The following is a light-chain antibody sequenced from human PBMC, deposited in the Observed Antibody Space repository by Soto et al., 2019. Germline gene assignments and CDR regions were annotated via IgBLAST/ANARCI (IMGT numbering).Light chain of an antibody. CDR3: SSYTHTNTLV. J-gene: IGLJ2*01. Sequence: QSALIQPASVSGSPGQSITISCTGTSSDVGGYNYVSWYQQHPDKAPLLMIYDVSNRPSGISDRFSGSKSGNTASLTISGLQAEDEADYYCSSYTHTNTLVFGGGTQLTVL. CDR1: SSDVGGYNY. V-gene: IGLV2-14*03. CDR2: DVS.